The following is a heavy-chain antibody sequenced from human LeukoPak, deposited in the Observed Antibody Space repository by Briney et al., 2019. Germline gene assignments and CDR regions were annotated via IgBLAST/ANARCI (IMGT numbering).Heavy chain of an antibody. V-gene: IGHV1-69*04. CDR1: GGTFSSYA. CDR2: IIPILGIA. J-gene: IGHJ6*02. D-gene: IGHD7-27*01. Sequence: SVKVSCKASGGTFSSYAISWVRQAPGQGLEWMGRIIPILGIANYAQKFQGRVTITADKSTSTAYMELSSLSSEDTAVYYCARAPGDGYYYYGMDVWGQGTTVTVSS. CDR3: ARAPGDGYYYYGMDV.